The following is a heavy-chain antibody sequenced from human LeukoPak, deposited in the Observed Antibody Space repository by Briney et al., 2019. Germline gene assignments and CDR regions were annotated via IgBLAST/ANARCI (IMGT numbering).Heavy chain of an antibody. J-gene: IGHJ6*02. D-gene: IGHD3-9*01. Sequence: ASVKVSCKASGYTFTSYDINWVRQATGQGLEWMGWMNPNSGNTGYAQKFQGRVTMTRTTSISTAYMELSSLRSEDTAVYYCARGRGLRYFDWLLSGYYYYGMDVWGQGTTVTVSS. V-gene: IGHV1-8*01. CDR3: ARGRGLRYFDWLLSGYYYYGMDV. CDR1: GYTFTSYD. CDR2: MNPNSGNT.